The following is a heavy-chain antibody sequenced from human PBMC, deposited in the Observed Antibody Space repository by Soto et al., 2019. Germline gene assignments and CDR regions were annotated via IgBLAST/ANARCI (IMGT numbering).Heavy chain of an antibody. CDR1: GGTFSSYA. CDR2: IIPIFGTA. V-gene: IGHV1-69*12. D-gene: IGHD6-13*01. CDR3: ARDGDGEQQLANFDY. J-gene: IGHJ4*02. Sequence: QVQLVQSGAEVKKPGSSVKVSCKASGGTFSSYAISWVRQAPGQGLEWMGGIIPIFGTANYAQKFQGRVTITADESTSTAYMELSSLSSEDTAVYYCARDGDGEQQLANFDYWGQGTLFTVSS.